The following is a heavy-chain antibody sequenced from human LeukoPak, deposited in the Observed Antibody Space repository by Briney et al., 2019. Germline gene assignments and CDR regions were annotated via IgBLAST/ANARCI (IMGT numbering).Heavy chain of an antibody. CDR2: ISSSSSYI. D-gene: IGHD6-13*01. J-gene: IGHJ4*02. Sequence: GGSLILSCAASGFPFRSYSLNWVREAPGPGVEGVSSISSSSSYIYYADSVTGRFTISRDNAKNSLYLQMNSLRAEDTAVYYCARDMGSSWYPFDYWGQGTLVTVSS. CDR3: ARDMGSSWYPFDY. V-gene: IGHV3-21*01. CDR1: GFPFRSYS.